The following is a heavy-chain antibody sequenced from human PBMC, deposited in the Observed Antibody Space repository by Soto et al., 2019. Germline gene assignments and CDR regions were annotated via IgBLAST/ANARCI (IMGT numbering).Heavy chain of an antibody. D-gene: IGHD6-13*01. CDR3: AKDVNYSSSWVLLYFQH. Sequence: EVQLLESGGGLVQPGGSLRLSCAASGFTFSSYAMSWVRQAPGKGLEWVSAISGSGGSTYYADSVKGRFTISRDNSKNTLYLQMNSLRAEDTAVYYCAKDVNYSSSWVLLYFQHWGQGTLVTVSS. CDR1: GFTFSSYA. J-gene: IGHJ1*01. CDR2: ISGSGGST. V-gene: IGHV3-23*01.